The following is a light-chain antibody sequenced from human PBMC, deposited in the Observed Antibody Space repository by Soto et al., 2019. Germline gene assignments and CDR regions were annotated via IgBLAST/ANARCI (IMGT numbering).Light chain of an antibody. CDR2: STN. CDR1: SGSVSTSNY. V-gene: IGLV8-61*01. CDR3: VLYMGRGIWV. J-gene: IGLJ7*01. Sequence: QAVVTQEPSFSVSPGGTVTLTCGLSSGSVSTSNYPSWHQQTPGQAPRTLIYSTNTRSSGVPDRFSGSILGNKAALTITGAQADDESDYYCVLYMGRGIWVFGGGTQLTVL.